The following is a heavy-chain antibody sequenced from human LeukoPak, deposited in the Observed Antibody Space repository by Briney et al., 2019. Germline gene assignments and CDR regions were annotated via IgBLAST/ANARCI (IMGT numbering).Heavy chain of an antibody. V-gene: IGHV1-2*02. CDR1: GYTFTGYY. Sequence: ASVKVSCKASGYTFTGYYMHWVRQPPGQGLEWMGWINPNSGGTNYAQKFQGRVTMTRDTSISTAYMELSRLRSDDTAVYYCAREGDIVVVPAAIGYFQHWGQGTLVTVSS. CDR2: INPNSGGT. J-gene: IGHJ1*01. D-gene: IGHD2-2*02. CDR3: AREGDIVVVPAAIGYFQH.